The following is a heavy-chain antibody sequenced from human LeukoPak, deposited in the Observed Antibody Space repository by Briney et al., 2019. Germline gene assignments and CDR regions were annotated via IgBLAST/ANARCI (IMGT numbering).Heavy chain of an antibody. Sequence: GASVKVSCKVSGYTLSELPMHWVRQAPGKGLEWMGGFDPEDGETISAQKFQGRLTMTEDTSRDTAYMELSSLGSEDTAVYYCARVAPLNSSGWKYFFDHWGQGTLVTVSS. V-gene: IGHV1-24*01. D-gene: IGHD6-19*01. CDR2: FDPEDGET. J-gene: IGHJ4*02. CDR3: ARVAPLNSSGWKYFFDH. CDR1: GYTLSELP.